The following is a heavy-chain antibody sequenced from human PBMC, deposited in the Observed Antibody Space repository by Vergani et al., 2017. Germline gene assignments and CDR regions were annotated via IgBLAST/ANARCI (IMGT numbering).Heavy chain of an antibody. CDR3: ARGASYFDSGGYADT. Sequence: QVQLEESGPGLVKPSETLSLTCTVSGGSFNTHYWSWIRQSPGKGLEWIGYIYSTGSTNYNPSLNSRVTMSVDTSKNQFSLKLRSVTAADTAVYFCARGASYFDSGGYADTWGQGTLVTVS. V-gene: IGHV4-59*11. D-gene: IGHD3-22*01. CDR1: GGSFNTHY. J-gene: IGHJ5*02. CDR2: IYSTGST.